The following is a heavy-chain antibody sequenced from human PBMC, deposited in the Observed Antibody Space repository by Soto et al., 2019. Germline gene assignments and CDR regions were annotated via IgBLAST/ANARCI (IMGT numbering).Heavy chain of an antibody. V-gene: IGHV3-7*03. CDR1: GFTFSSYW. Sequence: EVQLVEYGGGLVQPGGSLRLSCAASGFTFSSYWMSWVRQAPGKGLEWVANIIQDGSEKYYVDSVKGRFTISRDNAKNSLYRQMNSLRAEDTAVYYCARVSGYCSGGGSCFHFDYWGQGTLVTVSS. D-gene: IGHD2-15*01. J-gene: IGHJ4*02. CDR2: IIQDGSEK. CDR3: ARVSGYCSGGGSCFHFDY.